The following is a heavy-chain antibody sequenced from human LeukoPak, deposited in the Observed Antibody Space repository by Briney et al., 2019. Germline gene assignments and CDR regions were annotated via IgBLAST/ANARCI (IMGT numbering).Heavy chain of an antibody. V-gene: IGHV3-21*06. CDR3: ARQYYDIWSGFYTADYYFDY. D-gene: IGHD3-3*01. CDR2: ISGGGYNT. Sequence: GGSLRLSCAASGFTFSSYAMSWVRQAPGKGLEWVSGISGGGYNTDYADSVKGRFTISRDNAKNSLYLQVNSLRAEDTAVYYCARQYYDIWSGFYTADYYFDYWGQGTLVTVSS. CDR1: GFTFSSYA. J-gene: IGHJ4*02.